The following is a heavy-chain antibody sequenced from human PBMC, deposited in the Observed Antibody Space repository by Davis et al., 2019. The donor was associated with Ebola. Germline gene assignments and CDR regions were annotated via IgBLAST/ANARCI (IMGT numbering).Heavy chain of an antibody. J-gene: IGHJ4*02. CDR3: ARIRQWLAQSRYFDY. CDR1: GGTFSSYA. Sequence: AASVKVSCKASGGTFSSYAISWVRQAPGQGLEWMGGIIPIFGTANYAQKFQGRVTITADESTSTAYMELSSLRSEDTAVYYCARIRQWLAQSRYFDYWGQGTLVTVSS. V-gene: IGHV1-69*13. CDR2: IIPIFGTA. D-gene: IGHD6-19*01.